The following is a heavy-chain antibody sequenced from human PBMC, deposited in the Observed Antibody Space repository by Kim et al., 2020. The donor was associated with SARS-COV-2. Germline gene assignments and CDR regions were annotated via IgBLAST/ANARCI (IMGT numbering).Heavy chain of an antibody. Sequence: GESLKISCQVSGDRFNHHWISWVRQMPGKGLEWMGNIYPEDSDTKYSRSFQGQVTISVDKSITTAFLQWDSLKASDTAMYYCARQDGGLDSWGQGTLVTVSS. CDR2: IYPEDSDT. CDR3: ARQDGGLDS. J-gene: IGHJ5*01. V-gene: IGHV5-51*01. CDR1: GDRFNHHW. D-gene: IGHD3-10*01.